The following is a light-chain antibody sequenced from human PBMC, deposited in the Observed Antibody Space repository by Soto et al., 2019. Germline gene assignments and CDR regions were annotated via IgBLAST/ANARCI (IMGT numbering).Light chain of an antibody. J-gene: IGKJ4*01. Sequence: GLTQSPGTLSLSPGERATLSCRASQTVRNNYLAWYQQKPGQAPRLLIYDASSRATGIPDRFSGGGSGTDFTLTISRLQPEDFAVYYCQQFSSYPLTFGGGTKLDI. V-gene: IGKV3-20*01. CDR3: QQFSSYPLT. CDR2: DAS. CDR1: QTVRNNY.